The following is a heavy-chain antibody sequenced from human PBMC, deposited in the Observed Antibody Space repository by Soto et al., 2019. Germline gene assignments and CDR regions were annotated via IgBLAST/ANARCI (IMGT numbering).Heavy chain of an antibody. V-gene: IGHV1-46*01. D-gene: IGHD3-22*01. CDR3: ARSPYSSGYYYAIDY. CDR2: INPSGGST. CDR1: GYTLIMYY. Sequence: ASVKVSCKASGYTLIMYYIHRMRQAPGQGLEWMGLINPSGGSTTYAQKFQGRVTMTRDTSTSTVYMDLSSLKSEDTAVYYCARSPYSSGYYYAIDYWGQGTQVTVSS. J-gene: IGHJ4*02.